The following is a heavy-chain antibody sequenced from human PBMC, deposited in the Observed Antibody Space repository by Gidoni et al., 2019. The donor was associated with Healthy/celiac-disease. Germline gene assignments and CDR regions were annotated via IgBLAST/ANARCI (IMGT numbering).Heavy chain of an antibody. D-gene: IGHD5-12*01. J-gene: IGHJ4*02. Sequence: EVQLLESGGGLVQPGGSLRLSCAASGFPFSSYAMSWVRKAPGKGLEWVSAISGSGGMTYYADSVKGRFTISRDNSKNTLYLQMNSLRAEDTAVYYCAKDRALYSGYDLHDYGDYYFDYWGQGTLVTVSS. CDR1: GFPFSSYA. CDR2: ISGSGGMT. CDR3: AKDRALYSGYDLHDYGDYYFDY. V-gene: IGHV3-23*01.